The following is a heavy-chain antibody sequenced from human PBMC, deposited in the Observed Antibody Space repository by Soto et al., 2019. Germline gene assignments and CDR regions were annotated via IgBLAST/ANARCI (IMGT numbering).Heavy chain of an antibody. D-gene: IGHD3-22*01. CDR2: TTLILGTP. V-gene: IGHV1-69*06. CDR3: ASLRRPYDSRDAFDI. J-gene: IGHJ3*02. CDR1: GGTFSSYA. Sequence: QVQLVQSGAEVKKPGSSVKVSCKASGGTFSSYAFSWVRKAPGQGFRWRGGTTLILGTPNYAQKFQGRVTITADKSTSTAYMELSSLRSEDTAVYYCASLRRPYDSRDAFDIWGQGTMVTVSS.